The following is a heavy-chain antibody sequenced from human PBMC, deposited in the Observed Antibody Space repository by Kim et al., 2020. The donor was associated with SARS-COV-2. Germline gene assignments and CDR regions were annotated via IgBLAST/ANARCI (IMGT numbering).Heavy chain of an antibody. J-gene: IGHJ6*04. CDR3: AKDGGSSGYYDAYYYYGMGV. D-gene: IGHD3-22*01. Sequence: GGSLRLSCAASGFTFSSYAMSWVRQAPGKGLEWVSAISGSGGSTYYADSVKGRFTISRDTYKNTLYLQMNSLRAEDTAVYYCAKDGGSSGYYDAYYYYGMGVWGAGTTVTVSP. V-gene: IGHV3-23*01. CDR2: ISGSGGST. CDR1: GFTFSSYA.